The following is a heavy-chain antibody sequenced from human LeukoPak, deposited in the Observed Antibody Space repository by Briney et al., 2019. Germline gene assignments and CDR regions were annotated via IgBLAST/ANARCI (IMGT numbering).Heavy chain of an antibody. D-gene: IGHD6-6*01. CDR2: VRYDGSNK. V-gene: IGHV3-30*02. CDR1: GFTFSNYG. CDR3: TKEMADRREAFDY. Sequence: GGSLRLSCAASGFTFSNYGIHWVRQAPGKGLEWVAFVRYDGSNKYYADSVKSRFSISRDNSKNTLYLQMNSLRAEDTAVYYCTKEMADRREAFDYWGQGTLATVSS. J-gene: IGHJ4*02.